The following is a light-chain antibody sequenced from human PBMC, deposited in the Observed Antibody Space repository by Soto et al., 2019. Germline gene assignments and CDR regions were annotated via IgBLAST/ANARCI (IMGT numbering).Light chain of an antibody. CDR2: DAS. CDR1: QSVSSS. J-gene: IGKJ1*01. V-gene: IGKV3-11*01. Sequence: EIVLTQYLPTLALTLWHRAPLXFRASQSVSSSLVWYQQKPGQAPRLLIYDASTRATGIPARFSGSGSGTDFTLTISSLEPEDFAVYYCQQRGNWPKTFGQGTKVDI. CDR3: QQRGNWPKT.